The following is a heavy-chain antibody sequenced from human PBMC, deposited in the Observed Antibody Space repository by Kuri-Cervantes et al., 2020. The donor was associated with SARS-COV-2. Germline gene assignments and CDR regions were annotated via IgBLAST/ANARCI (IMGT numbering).Heavy chain of an antibody. CDR2: IYYSGST. Sequence: ESLKISCTVSGGSISSYYWSWIRQPPGKGLEWIGNIYYSGSTNYNPSLKSRVTISVDTSKNQFSLKLSSVTAADTAVYYCASQVDAAMAFDYWGQGTLVTVSS. J-gene: IGHJ4*02. D-gene: IGHD5-18*01. V-gene: IGHV4-59*01. CDR1: GGSISSYY. CDR3: ASQVDAAMAFDY.